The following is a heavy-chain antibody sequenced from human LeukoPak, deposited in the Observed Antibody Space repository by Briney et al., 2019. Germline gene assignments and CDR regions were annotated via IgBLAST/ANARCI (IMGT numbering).Heavy chain of an antibody. CDR3: ARDSPLTTVTTFPYWYFDL. Sequence: SETLSLTCTVSGGSISSSSYYWGWIRQPPGKGLEWIGSIYYSGTTYYNPSLKSRVTTPVDTSKNQFSLRLSSVTAADTAVYYCARDSPLTTVTTFPYWYFDLWGRGTLVTVSS. D-gene: IGHD4-17*01. CDR2: IYYSGTT. J-gene: IGHJ2*01. V-gene: IGHV4-39*02. CDR1: GGSISSSSYY.